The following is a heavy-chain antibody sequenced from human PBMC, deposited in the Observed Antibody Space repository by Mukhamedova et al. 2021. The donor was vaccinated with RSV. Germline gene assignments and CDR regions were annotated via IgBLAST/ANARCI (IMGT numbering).Heavy chain of an antibody. J-gene: IGHJ3*02. Sequence: GLEWMGWINPNSGGTNYAQKFQGRVTMTRDTSISTAYRELSRLRSDDTAVYYCARVRLMNAFDIWGQGTMVTVSS. CDR2: INPNSGGT. CDR3: ARVRLMNAFDI. V-gene: IGHV1-2*02. D-gene: IGHD2-8*01.